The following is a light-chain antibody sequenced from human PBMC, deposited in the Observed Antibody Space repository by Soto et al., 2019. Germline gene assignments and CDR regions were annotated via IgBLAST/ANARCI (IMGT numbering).Light chain of an antibody. J-gene: IGLJ2*01. CDR3: AAWDDSLRGRV. V-gene: IGLV1-44*01. CDR2: SDN. CDR1: SSNIGSNP. Sequence: QSVLTQPPSASGTPGQRVTISCSGSSSNIGSNPVSWDQQLPGTAPKSLIYSDNQRPSGVPDRIAGSRSGTSASLAISGLQSEDEAEYYCAAWDDSLRGRVFGGGTQLTVL.